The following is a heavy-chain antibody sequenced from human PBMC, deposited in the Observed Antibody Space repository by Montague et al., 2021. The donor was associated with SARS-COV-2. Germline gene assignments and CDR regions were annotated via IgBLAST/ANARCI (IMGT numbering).Heavy chain of an antibody. D-gene: IGHD1-26*01. Sequence: SETLSLTCTVSGGGSISSSHWWSWVRQPPGKGLEWIGEIYHDGSTNYNPSLKSRLTISVDKSTNQFSLKLSSVTAADTAVYYCARFTSTGSGSYYIFDYWGQGTLVTVSS. J-gene: IGHJ4*02. CDR1: GGGSISSSHW. CDR3: ARFTSTGSGSYYIFDY. V-gene: IGHV4-4*02. CDR2: IYHDGST.